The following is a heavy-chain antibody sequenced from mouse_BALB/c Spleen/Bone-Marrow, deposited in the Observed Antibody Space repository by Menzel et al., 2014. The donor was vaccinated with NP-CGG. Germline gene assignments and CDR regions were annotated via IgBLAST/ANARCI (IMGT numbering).Heavy chain of an antibody. D-gene: IGHD2-4*01. CDR1: GFSLXGYG. CDR3: ARDSFLITRALDY. Sequence: QVQLKQSGPGLVAPSQSLSITCTVSGFSLXGYGVSWVRQPPGKGLEWLGMIWGDGSTDYNSALKSRLSITKDNSKSQVFLKMSSLQTDDTARYYCARDSFLITRALDYWGQGTSVTVSS. CDR2: IWGDGST. V-gene: IGHV2-6-7*01. J-gene: IGHJ4*01.